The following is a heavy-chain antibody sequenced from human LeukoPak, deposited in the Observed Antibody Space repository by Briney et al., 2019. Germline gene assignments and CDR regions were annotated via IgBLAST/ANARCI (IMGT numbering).Heavy chain of an antibody. D-gene: IGHD4-17*01. J-gene: IGHJ4*02. Sequence: SGGSLRLSCAASGFTFSSYAMSWVRQAPGKGLEWVSAITSSGGSTYYAESVKGRFTISRDNSKNTLYMQMSSLRADDTAVYYCARGSHGDHDYWGQGTLLTVSS. CDR1: GFTFSSYA. V-gene: IGHV3-23*01. CDR2: ITSSGGST. CDR3: ARGSHGDHDY.